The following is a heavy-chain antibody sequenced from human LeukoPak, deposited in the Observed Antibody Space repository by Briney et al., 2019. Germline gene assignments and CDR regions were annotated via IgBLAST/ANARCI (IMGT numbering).Heavy chain of an antibody. CDR1: GFTFSSYG. Sequence: PGGSLRLSCAASGFTFSSYGMHWVRQAPGKGLEWVAFIRYDGSNKYYADSVKGQFTISRDNSKNTLYLQMNSLRAEDTAVYYCAKVTIFGVVIGDYWGQGTLVTVSS. J-gene: IGHJ4*02. D-gene: IGHD3-3*01. V-gene: IGHV3-30*02. CDR3: AKVTIFGVVIGDY. CDR2: IRYDGSNK.